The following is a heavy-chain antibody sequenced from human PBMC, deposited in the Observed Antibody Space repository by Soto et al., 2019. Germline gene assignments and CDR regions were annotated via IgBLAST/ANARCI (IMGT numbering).Heavy chain of an antibody. CDR2: INPSGGST. CDR1: GYTFTSYY. CDR3: ARVREWLAPFDY. V-gene: IGHV1-46*01. J-gene: IGHJ4*02. Sequence: ASVKVSCKASGYTFTSYYMHCVRQAPGQGLEWMGIINPSGGSTSYAQKFQGRVTMTRDTSTSTVYMELSSLRSEDTAVYYCARVREWLAPFDYWGQGTLVTVSS. D-gene: IGHD3-3*01.